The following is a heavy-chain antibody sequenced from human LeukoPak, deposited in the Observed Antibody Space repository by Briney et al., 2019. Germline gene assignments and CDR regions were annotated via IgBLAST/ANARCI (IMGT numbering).Heavy chain of an antibody. D-gene: IGHD6-13*01. CDR2: INHSGST. V-gene: IGHV4-34*01. CDR3: ARGRGARSSRWYNWFDP. Sequence: PSETLSLTCAVYGGXFSAYYWSWIRQPPGKGLEWIGEINHSGSTNYNPSLKSRVTISIDTSKNQFSLEMSSVAAADTAVYYCARGRGARSSRWYNWFDPWGQGTLVTVSS. J-gene: IGHJ5*02. CDR1: GGXFSAYY.